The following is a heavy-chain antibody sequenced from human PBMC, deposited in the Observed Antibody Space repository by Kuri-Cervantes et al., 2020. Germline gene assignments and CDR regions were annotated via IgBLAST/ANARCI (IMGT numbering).Heavy chain of an antibody. CDR1: GGSISPYY. J-gene: IGHJ6*03. Sequence: SETLSLTCTVSGGSISPYYWSWIRQPPGKGLEWIGYIYYGGNTNYNPSLKSRVTTSVDTSKNQFSLKLSSVTAADTAVYYCARGRGYSSSPDYYYYYMDVWGKGTTVTVSS. CDR2: IYYGGNT. CDR3: ARGRGYSSSPDYYYYYMDV. D-gene: IGHD6-13*01. V-gene: IGHV4-59*12.